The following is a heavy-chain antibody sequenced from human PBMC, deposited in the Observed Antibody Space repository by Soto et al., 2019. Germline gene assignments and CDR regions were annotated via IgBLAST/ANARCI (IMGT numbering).Heavy chain of an antibody. Sequence: QVQLEQSGAEVKKAGSSVRVSCQASGGTFRSYGISWVRQAPGQGLEWMGGIVPMYGTPNYAQRFLGRVTITADQTTSTAYMELSSLRSEDTAVYYCARAVGVVALYYGMDVWGQGTTVTVSS. CDR3: ARAVGVVALYYGMDV. V-gene: IGHV1-69*01. CDR2: IVPMYGTP. D-gene: IGHD2-15*01. CDR1: GGTFRSYG. J-gene: IGHJ6*02.